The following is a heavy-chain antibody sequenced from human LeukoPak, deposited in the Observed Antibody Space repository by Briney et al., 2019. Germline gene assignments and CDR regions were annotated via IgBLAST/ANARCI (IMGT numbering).Heavy chain of an antibody. J-gene: IGHJ4*02. Sequence: GGSLRLSCAASGFTFSSAWMHWVRQAPGKGLVWVSRINPDGGGSSYADSVKGRFTISRDNAKNSLYLQMNSLRAEDTAVYYCAKNTYYYDSTQGGFDYWGQGTLVTVSS. CDR3: AKNTYYYDSTQGGFDY. CDR1: GFTFSSAW. V-gene: IGHV3-74*01. CDR2: INPDGGGS. D-gene: IGHD3-22*01.